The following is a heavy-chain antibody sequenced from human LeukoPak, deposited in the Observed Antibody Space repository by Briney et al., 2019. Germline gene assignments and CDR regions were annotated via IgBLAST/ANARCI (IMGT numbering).Heavy chain of an antibody. D-gene: IGHD3-3*01. CDR3: ASYRRFLEWLSNTRDWFDP. CDR2: IIPIFGTA. CDR1: GGTFSSYA. Sequence: VASVKISCKASGGTFSSYAISWVRQAPGQGLEWMGGIIPIFGTANYAQKFQGRVTITADESTSTAYMELSSLRSEDTAVYYCASYRRFLEWLSNTRDWFDPWGQGTLVTVSS. V-gene: IGHV1-69*01. J-gene: IGHJ5*02.